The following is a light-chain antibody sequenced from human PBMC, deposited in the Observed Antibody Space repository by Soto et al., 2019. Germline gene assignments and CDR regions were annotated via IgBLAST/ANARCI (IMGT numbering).Light chain of an antibody. J-gene: IGKJ1*01. Sequence: EIVMTQSPATLSVSPGETATLSCRASQSISSHLAWYQQKPGQAPRLLMHDASARATGIPARFSGSGSGTEFILTISSLQSEDFAVYYCQQYHYWWTFGQGTKVEIK. CDR2: DAS. CDR1: QSISSH. CDR3: QQYHYWWT. V-gene: IGKV3-15*01.